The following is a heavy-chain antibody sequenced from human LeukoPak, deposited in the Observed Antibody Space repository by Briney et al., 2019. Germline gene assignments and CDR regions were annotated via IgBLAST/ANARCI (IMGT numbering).Heavy chain of an antibody. CDR3: AHRGVWPNYFDY. J-gene: IGHJ4*02. CDR2: IYWNDDK. V-gene: IGHV2-5*01. CDR1: GFSLSTSGVG. Sequence: SGPTLVNPTQTLTLTCTFSGFSLSTSGVGVGWIRQPPGKALEWLALIYWNDDKRYSPSLKSRLTITKDTSKNQVVLTMTNIDPVGTATYFCAHRGVWPNYFDYWGQGTLVTVSS. D-gene: IGHD6-13*01.